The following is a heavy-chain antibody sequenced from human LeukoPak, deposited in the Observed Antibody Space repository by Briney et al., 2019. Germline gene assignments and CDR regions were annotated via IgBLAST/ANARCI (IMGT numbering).Heavy chain of an antibody. Sequence: PGGSLRLSCAASGFTFSDYYMSWVRQAPGKGLEWVSSISSSSSYIYYADSVKGRFTISRDNAKNTLYLQMNSLRAEDTAVYYCARDRITMVRGSLYYYYGMDVWGQGTTVTVSS. V-gene: IGHV3-21*04. J-gene: IGHJ6*02. D-gene: IGHD3-10*01. CDR1: GFTFSDYY. CDR2: ISSSSSYI. CDR3: ARDRITMVRGSLYYYYGMDV.